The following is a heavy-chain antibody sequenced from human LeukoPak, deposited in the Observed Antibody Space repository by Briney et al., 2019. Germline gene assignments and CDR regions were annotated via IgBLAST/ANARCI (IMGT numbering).Heavy chain of an antibody. V-gene: IGHV3-21*01. CDR2: ISSSSSYI. D-gene: IGHD6-19*01. CDR3: GRGLSSGWHRYFFDY. CDR1: GFTFSSYS. J-gene: IGHJ4*02. Sequence: GGSLRLSCAASGFTFSSYSMNWVRQAPGKGLEWVSSISSSSSYIYYADSVKGRFTISRDNAKNSLYLQMNSLRAEDTAVYYCGRGLSSGWHRYFFDYWGQGTLVTVSS.